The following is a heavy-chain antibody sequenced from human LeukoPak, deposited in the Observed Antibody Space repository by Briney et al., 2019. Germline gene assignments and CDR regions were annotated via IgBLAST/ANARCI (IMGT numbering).Heavy chain of an antibody. J-gene: IGHJ4*02. CDR2: VSGSGNNI. CDR3: AKFPDACTTNCYGIDQYLDY. V-gene: IGHV3-23*01. D-gene: IGHD2-2*01. Sequence: GGSLRLSCAASGFTFSSYAMSWVRQAPGKGLEWVSVVSGSGNNIYYADSVKGRFTIARDNSKNTVYLPMNSLRAEDTAVYYCAKFPDACTTNCYGIDQYLDYWGQGTLVTVSS. CDR1: GFTFSSYA.